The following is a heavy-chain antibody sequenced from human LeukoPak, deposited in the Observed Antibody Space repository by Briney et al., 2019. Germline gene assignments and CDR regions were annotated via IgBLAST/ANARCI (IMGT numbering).Heavy chain of an antibody. D-gene: IGHD1-1*01. Sequence: PSQTLSLTCTVSGGSISSGGYFWSWVRQHPGKGLEWIGYISSSGSTSYNPSLKSRVTLSGDTSKNQFSLKLSSVTAADTAVYYCARADNWNAFEYWGQGTLVPVSS. CDR3: ARADNWNAFEY. CDR2: ISSSGST. J-gene: IGHJ4*02. CDR1: GGSISSGGYF. V-gene: IGHV4-31*03.